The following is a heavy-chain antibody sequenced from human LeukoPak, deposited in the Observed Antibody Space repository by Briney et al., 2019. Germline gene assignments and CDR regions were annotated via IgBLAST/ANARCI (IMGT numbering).Heavy chain of an antibody. D-gene: IGHD3-22*01. V-gene: IGHV3-13*01. CDR2: IGTAGDT. Sequence: GGSLRLSCAASGFTFSTYDMHWVRQATGKGLEWVSAIGTAGDTYYPGSVKGRFTISRENAKNSLYPQMNSLRAGDTAVYYCARALRYDSSGDTDAFDRWGQGTMVTVSS. CDR3: ARALRYDSSGDTDAFDR. J-gene: IGHJ3*01. CDR1: GFTFSTYD.